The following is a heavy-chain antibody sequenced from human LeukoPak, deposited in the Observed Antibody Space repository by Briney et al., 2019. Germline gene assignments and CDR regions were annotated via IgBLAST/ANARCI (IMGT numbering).Heavy chain of an antibody. V-gene: IGHV7-4-1*02. J-gene: IGHJ4*02. D-gene: IGHD3-22*01. Sequence: ASVRVSCKGSGYTFTHYTINWVRQAPGQGLEWMGWINTNTGNPTYAQGFTGRFVFSLDTSVSTAYLQISSLKAEDTAVYYCAGYDSSLPWGQGTPVTVSS. CDR2: INTNTGNP. CDR1: GYTFTHYT. CDR3: AGYDSSLP.